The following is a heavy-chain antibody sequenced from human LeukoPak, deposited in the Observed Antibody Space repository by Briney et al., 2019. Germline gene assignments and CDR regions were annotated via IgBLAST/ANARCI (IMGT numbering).Heavy chain of an antibody. V-gene: IGHV3-48*01. CDR3: ARGLSFGAPYNWFDP. Sequence: GGSLRLSCAASGFTFSSYSMNWVRQAPGKGLEWVSYISSSSSTIYYAGSVKGRFTISRDNAKNSLYLQMNNLRAEDTAVYYCARGLSFGAPYNWFDPWGQGTLVTVSS. J-gene: IGHJ5*02. D-gene: IGHD3-10*01. CDR2: ISSSSSTI. CDR1: GFTFSSYS.